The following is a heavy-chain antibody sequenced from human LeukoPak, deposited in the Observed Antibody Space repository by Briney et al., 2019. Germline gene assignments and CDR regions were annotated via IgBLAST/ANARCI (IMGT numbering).Heavy chain of an antibody. CDR3: ANINPEYNWFDP. D-gene: IGHD1-14*01. Sequence: GSSVKVSCKASGGTFSRFAISWVRQAPGEGLEWMGGTIPIFGTANYAQKFQGRVTITTDESTSTAYMELSSLRSEDTAVYYCANINPEYNWFDPWGQGTLVTVSS. CDR1: GGTFSRFA. CDR2: TIPIFGTA. J-gene: IGHJ5*02. V-gene: IGHV1-69*05.